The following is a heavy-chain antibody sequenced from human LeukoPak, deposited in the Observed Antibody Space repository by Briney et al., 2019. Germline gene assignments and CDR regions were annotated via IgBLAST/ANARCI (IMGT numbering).Heavy chain of an antibody. CDR2: ISSTGSRI. Sequence: GGSLRLSCAASRSSFSLYNMNWVRQAPGKGLEWVSYISSTGSRIYYADSVKGRFTISRDNAKNLLYLQMSSLRDEDTAVYYCARDSSGFEIDYWGQGTLVTVSS. CDR3: ARDSSGFEIDY. CDR1: RSSFSLYN. J-gene: IGHJ4*02. D-gene: IGHD3-22*01. V-gene: IGHV3-48*02.